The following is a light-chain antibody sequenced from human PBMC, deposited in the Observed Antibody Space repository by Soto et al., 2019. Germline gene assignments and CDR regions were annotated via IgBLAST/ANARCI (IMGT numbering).Light chain of an antibody. CDR3: CSYAGSYSPDV. CDR1: SSDVGGYKS. J-gene: IGLJ1*01. V-gene: IGLV2-11*01. Sequence: QSALTQPRSVSGSPGQSVTISCAGTSSDVGGYKSVSWYQQHPGKAPKLIIYDVTKRPSGVPDRFSGSKSGNTASLTISGLQAEDEADYYCCSYAGSYSPDVFGTGTKLTVL. CDR2: DVT.